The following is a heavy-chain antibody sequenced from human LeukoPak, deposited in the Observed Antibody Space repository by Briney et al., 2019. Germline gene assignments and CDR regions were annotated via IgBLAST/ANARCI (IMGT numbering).Heavy chain of an antibody. CDR3: TRSSYDSSGLFDY. V-gene: IGHV3-7*03. CDR2: IKQDGSEK. CDR1: GFTFSNYW. Sequence: PGGSLRLSCAASGFTFSNYWLTWVRQAPGQGLEWVANIKQDGSEKHYVDSVKGRFSISRDNAKNSLYLQMNSLRAEDTAVYYCTRSSYDSSGLFDYWGRGTLVTVSS. D-gene: IGHD3-22*01. J-gene: IGHJ2*01.